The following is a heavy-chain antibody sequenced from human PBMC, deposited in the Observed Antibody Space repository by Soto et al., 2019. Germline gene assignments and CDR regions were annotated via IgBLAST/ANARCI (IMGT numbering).Heavy chain of an antibody. CDR3: ARDDYYGSGSFDS. V-gene: IGHV1-69*02. D-gene: IGHD3-10*01. Sequence: QVQLVQSGAEVKKPGSSVKVSCKASGNTFTSYTISWVRQAPGQGLEWMGRIIPILAIPNYAQKFQGRVTMTAAKSTSTVYLELSSLRSQDTAVYYCARDDYYGSGSFDSWGQGTLVTVSS. CDR2: IIPILAIP. J-gene: IGHJ4*02. CDR1: GNTFTSYT.